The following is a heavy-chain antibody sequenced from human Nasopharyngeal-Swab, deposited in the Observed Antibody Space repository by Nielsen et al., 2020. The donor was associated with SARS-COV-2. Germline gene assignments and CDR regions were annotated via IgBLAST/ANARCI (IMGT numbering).Heavy chain of an antibody. CDR3: ARDRGIVATIEEFDY. D-gene: IGHD5-12*01. V-gene: IGHV1-18*01. Sequence: ASVKVPCKASGYTFTSYGISWVRQAPGQGLEWMGWISAYNGNTNYAQKLQGRVTMTTDTSTSTAYMELRSLRSDDTAVYYCARDRGIVATIEEFDYWGQGTLVTVSS. J-gene: IGHJ4*02. CDR2: ISAYNGNT. CDR1: GYTFTSYG.